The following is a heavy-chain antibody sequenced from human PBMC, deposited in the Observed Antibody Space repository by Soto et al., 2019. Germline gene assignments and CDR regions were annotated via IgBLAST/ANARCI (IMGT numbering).Heavy chain of an antibody. Sequence: EVQLLESGGGLVQPGGSLRLSCAASGFTFSSYPMSWVRQAPGKGLEWVSAISGSGGSTYYADSVKGRFTISRDNSKNTLYLQMNSLRAEDTAVYYCAKVFLPYYFYMDVWGKGTTVTVSS. J-gene: IGHJ6*03. CDR1: GFTFSSYP. D-gene: IGHD2-21*01. V-gene: IGHV3-23*01. CDR2: ISGSGGST. CDR3: AKVFLPYYFYMDV.